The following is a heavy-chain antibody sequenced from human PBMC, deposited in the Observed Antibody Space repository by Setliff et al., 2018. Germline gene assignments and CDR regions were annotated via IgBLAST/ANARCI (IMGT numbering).Heavy chain of an antibody. CDR2: IYYSGST. J-gene: IGHJ6*02. CDR1: GGSISSHY. CDR3: AREDYYYYGMDV. V-gene: IGHV4-59*11. Sequence: PSETLSLTCTVSGGSISSHYWSWIRQPPGKGLEWIGSIYYSGSTNYNPSLKSRVTISVDTSKNQFSLKLSSVTAADTAVYYCAREDYYYYGMDVWGQGTTVTVSS.